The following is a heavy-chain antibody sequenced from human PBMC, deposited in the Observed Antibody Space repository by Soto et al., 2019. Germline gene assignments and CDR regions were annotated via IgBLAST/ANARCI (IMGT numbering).Heavy chain of an antibody. CDR1: GFTFSSYA. CDR3: AKDGIAAAGTLANYYYYGMDV. D-gene: IGHD6-13*01. Sequence: GGSLRLSCAASGFTFSSYAMSWVRQAPGKGLEWVSAISGSGGSTYYADSVKGRFTISRDNSKNTLYLQMNSLRAEDTAVYYCAKDGIAAAGTLANYYYYGMDVWGQGTTVTVSS. CDR2: ISGSGGST. J-gene: IGHJ6*02. V-gene: IGHV3-23*01.